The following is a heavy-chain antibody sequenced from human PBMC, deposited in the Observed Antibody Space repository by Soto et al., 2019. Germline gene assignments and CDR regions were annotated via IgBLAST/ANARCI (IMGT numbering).Heavy chain of an antibody. CDR1: GFTFSDHY. V-gene: IGHV3-72*01. CDR3: VSGYCSGGSCYSSTGNY. Sequence: EVQLVEFGGGLVQPGVSLRLSCAASGFTFSDHYMDWVRQAPVKGLECVGRIRNNANSYTTAYAASVKRRFSISRNDSKNSLYPQMDSLKTEDTAVYYCVSGYCSGGSCYSSTGNYWGQGTLVTVSS. J-gene: IGHJ4*02. CDR2: IRNNANSYTT. D-gene: IGHD2-15*01.